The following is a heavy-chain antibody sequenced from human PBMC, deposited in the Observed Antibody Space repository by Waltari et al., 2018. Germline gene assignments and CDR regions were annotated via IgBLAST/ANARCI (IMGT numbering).Heavy chain of an antibody. CDR1: GVAVKANI. D-gene: IGHD6-19*01. J-gene: IGHJ4*02. Sequence: QVPLVSSGAEVKKPGSSVRGPCKATGVAVKANILHRVRQGPGQGLVGLGRSIPSIGSINFAQKFQRRLTIVQDKSSDTVDMQLRRLTSEDTGVYFCARGRHQWPPRFDFWDQGTLVTVSS. CDR3: ARGRHQWPPRFDF. V-gene: IGHV1-69*08. CDR2: SIPSIGSI.